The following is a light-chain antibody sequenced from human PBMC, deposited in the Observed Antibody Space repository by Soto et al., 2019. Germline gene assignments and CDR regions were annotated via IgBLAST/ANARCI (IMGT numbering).Light chain of an antibody. Sequence: QSVLTQPASVSGSPGQSITISCTGTSSDIGDYTHVSWYQQHPGKAPKLIIYEVSDRPSGVSNRFSGYNSGNTASLTISGLQTEDEADYYCCSYTSISTSAVFGVGTKLTVL. CDR3: CSYTSISTSAV. V-gene: IGLV2-14*01. CDR1: SSDIGDYTH. CDR2: EVS. J-gene: IGLJ2*01.